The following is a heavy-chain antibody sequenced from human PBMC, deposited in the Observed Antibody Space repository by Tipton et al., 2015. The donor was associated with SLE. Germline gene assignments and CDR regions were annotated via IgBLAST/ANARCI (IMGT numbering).Heavy chain of an antibody. Sequence: SLRLSCAASGFTFSNYAMTWVRQAPGKGLEWVSLIYSRGNTYYTDSVKGRFTISRDNSKNTRHLQMNSLRADDTAVYYCAKAGCNGGRCSSGHGMDVWGKGPTVTVTS. V-gene: IGHV3-23*03. J-gene: IGHJ6*04. CDR3: AKAGCNGGRCSSGHGMDV. D-gene: IGHD2-15*01. CDR2: IYSRGNT. CDR1: GFTFSNYA.